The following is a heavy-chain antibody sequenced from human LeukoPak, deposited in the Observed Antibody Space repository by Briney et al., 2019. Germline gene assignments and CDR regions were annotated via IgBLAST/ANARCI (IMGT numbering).Heavy chain of an antibody. Sequence: PGGSLRLSCAASGFTFSNFWMHWVRQAPGKGLVWVSRINSDGSVTSYADSVKGRFTISRDNAKNTLYLQMNSLRAEDAAVYYCARAPHGGNSDFWGQGTLVTVSS. J-gene: IGHJ4*02. CDR1: GFTFSNFW. CDR2: INSDGSVT. V-gene: IGHV3-74*01. D-gene: IGHD4-23*01. CDR3: ARAPHGGNSDF.